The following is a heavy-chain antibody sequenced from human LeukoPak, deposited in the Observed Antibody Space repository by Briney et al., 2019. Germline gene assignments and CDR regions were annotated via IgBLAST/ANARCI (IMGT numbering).Heavy chain of an antibody. D-gene: IGHD2-15*01. V-gene: IGHV3-23*01. CDR3: AKRGNTQGSGGYYFDY. Sequence: PGGSLRLSCAASGFTFSSYAMSWVRQAPGKGLEWVSAISGSGGSTYYADSVKGRFTISRDNSKNTLYLQMNSLRAEDTAVYYCAKRGNTQGSGGYYFDYWGQGTLVTVSS. CDR2: ISGSGGST. J-gene: IGHJ4*02. CDR1: GFTFSSYA.